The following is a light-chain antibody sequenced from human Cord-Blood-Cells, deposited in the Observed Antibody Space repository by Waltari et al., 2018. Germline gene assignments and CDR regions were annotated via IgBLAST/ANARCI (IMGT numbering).Light chain of an antibody. Sequence: QSALTQPASVSGSPGQSITISCTGTSSDVGGYNSVSWYQQHPGKAPKLMIYEVSNRPSGVSNRFSGSKSVNTASLTISGLQAEDEADYYCSSYTSSSPYVFGTGTKVTVL. CDR2: EVS. CDR3: SSYTSSSPYV. CDR1: SSDVGGYNS. V-gene: IGLV2-14*01. J-gene: IGLJ1*01.